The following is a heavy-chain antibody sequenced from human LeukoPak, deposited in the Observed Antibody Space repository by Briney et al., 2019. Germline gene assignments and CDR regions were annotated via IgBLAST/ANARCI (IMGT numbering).Heavy chain of an antibody. CDR2: ISGSGGST. CDR3: AKQRVVVVPAAMSHDY. D-gene: IGHD2-2*01. Sequence: PVGSLRLSCADSGFTFSSYAMSWVRQAPGKGLEWVSAISGSGGSTYYADSVKGRFTISRDNSKNTLYLQMNSLRAEDTAVYYCAKQRVVVVPAAMSHDYWGPGTLVTVSS. CDR1: GFTFSSYA. J-gene: IGHJ4*02. V-gene: IGHV3-23*01.